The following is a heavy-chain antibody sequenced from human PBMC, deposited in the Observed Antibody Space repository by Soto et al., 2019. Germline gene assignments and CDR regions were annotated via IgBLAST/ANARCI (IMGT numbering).Heavy chain of an antibody. CDR3: ASGSHVPHY. CDR1: GGSISSGGYS. V-gene: IGHV4-30-2*01. CDR2: ISHSGST. Sequence: SETLSLTCDVSGGSISSGGYSWSWIRQPPGKGLEWIGYISHSGSTYYNPSLKSRVTISVDRSKNQFSLKLSSVTAADTAVYFCASGSHVPHYWGQGTLVNVSS. D-gene: IGHD6-6*01. J-gene: IGHJ4*02.